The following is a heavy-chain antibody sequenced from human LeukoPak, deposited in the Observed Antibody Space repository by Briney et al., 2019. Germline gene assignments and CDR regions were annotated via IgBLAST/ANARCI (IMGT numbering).Heavy chain of an antibody. D-gene: IGHD1-26*01. CDR3: AKDTRYSGSYYFVFDY. CDR2: FSGSGGST. V-gene: IGHV3-23*01. CDR1: GFTFSSYA. J-gene: IGHJ4*02. Sequence: GGFMRLCWAASGFTFSSYAMSWVRQAPGKGLELVSAFSGSGGSTYYADSVKGRFTISRDNSKNTLYLQMNSLRAEDTAVYYCAKDTRYSGSYYFVFDYWGQGTLVTVSS.